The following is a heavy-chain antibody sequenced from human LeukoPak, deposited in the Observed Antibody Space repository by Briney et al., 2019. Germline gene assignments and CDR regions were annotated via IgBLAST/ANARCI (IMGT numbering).Heavy chain of an antibody. J-gene: IGHJ4*02. CDR3: ARDAGGDYYFDY. CDR1: GFTFSSYE. CDR2: ISSSGSTI. D-gene: IGHD4-17*01. Sequence: GGSLRLSCAASGFTFSSYEMNWVRQAPGKGLEWVSYISSSGSTIYYADSVKGRFTISRDNAKNSLYLQMNSLRAEDTAVYYCARDAGGDYYFDYWGQGTLVTVSS. V-gene: IGHV3-48*03.